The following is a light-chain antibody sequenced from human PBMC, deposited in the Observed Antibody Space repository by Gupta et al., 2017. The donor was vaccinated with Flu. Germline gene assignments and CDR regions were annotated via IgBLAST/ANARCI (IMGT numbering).Light chain of an antibody. CDR2: DAS. CDR3: QQYDNLPPPT. J-gene: IGKJ4*01. CDR1: QDISNY. Sequence: DIQMTQSPSSLSASVGDRVTITCQASQDISNYLNWYQQKPGKAPKLLIYDASNLETGVPSRFSGSGSGIDFTFTISSLQPEDIATYYCQQYDNLPPPTFGGGTKVEIK. V-gene: IGKV1-33*01.